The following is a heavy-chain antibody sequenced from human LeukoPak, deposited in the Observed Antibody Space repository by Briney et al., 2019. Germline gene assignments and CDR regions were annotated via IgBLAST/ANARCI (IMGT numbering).Heavy chain of an antibody. CDR1: GGSISGHY. CDR3: ARDRKYCDDSGGYSPFYCYGLDV. CDR2: IYSSGRT. D-gene: IGHD3-22*01. J-gene: IGHJ6*02. Sequence: SETLSLTCTVSGGSISGHYWSWIRQSPGQGLEWIGYIYSSGRTNYNPSLKSRVTISADTSKNQFSLKVYSVTAADTAVYFCARDRKYCDDSGGYSPFYCYGLDVWGQGTTVTVSS. V-gene: IGHV4-59*11.